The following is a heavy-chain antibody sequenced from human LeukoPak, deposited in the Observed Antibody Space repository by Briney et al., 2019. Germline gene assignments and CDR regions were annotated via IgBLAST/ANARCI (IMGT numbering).Heavy chain of an antibody. V-gene: IGHV4-34*01. J-gene: IGHJ5*02. D-gene: IGHD2-15*01. CDR2: INHSGST. Sequence: SETVSLTCDVYGGTFSGYYWSWIPQPPGKGLEWIGEINHSGSTNYNPSLKSRVTISVDTSKNQFSLKLSSVTAADTAVYYCARGSTLWDCSGGSCYVGWFDPWGQGTLVTVSS. CDR3: ARGSTLWDCSGGSCYVGWFDP. CDR1: GGTFSGYY.